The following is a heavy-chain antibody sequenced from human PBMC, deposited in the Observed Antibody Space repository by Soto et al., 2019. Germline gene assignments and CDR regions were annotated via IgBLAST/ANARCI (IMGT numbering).Heavy chain of an antibody. V-gene: IGHV1-69*06. J-gene: IGHJ6*02. CDR2: IIPIFGTA. Sequence: SVKVCCKASGGTFSSYAISWVRQAPGQGLEWMGGIIPIFGTANYAQKFQGRVTITADKSTSTAYMELSSLRSEDTAVYYCAIGTLMVYAIPYYYGMDVWGQGTTVTVSS. CDR1: GGTFSSYA. CDR3: AIGTLMVYAIPYYYGMDV. D-gene: IGHD2-8*01.